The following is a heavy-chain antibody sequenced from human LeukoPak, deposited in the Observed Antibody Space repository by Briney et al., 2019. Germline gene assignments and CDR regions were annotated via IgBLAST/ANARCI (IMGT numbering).Heavy chain of an antibody. D-gene: IGHD3-10*01. V-gene: IGHV3-30*18. Sequence: GGSLRLSCAASGFTFRTYGMHWVRQAPGKGLEWVAVISYDGSNKYYADSVKGRFTISRDNSKNTLYLQMNSLRAEDTAVYYCAKDYYYGSGSYVLDYWGQGTPVTVSS. CDR3: AKDYYYGSGSYVLDY. J-gene: IGHJ4*02. CDR1: GFTFRTYG. CDR2: ISYDGSNK.